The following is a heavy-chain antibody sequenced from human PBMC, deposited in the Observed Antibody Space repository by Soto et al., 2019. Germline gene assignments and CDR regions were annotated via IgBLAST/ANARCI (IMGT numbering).Heavy chain of an antibody. V-gene: IGHV2-70*11. J-gene: IGHJ4*02. CDR1: GFSLSASRMS. CDR3: ARMIIRRFEPYSTLF. Sequence: SGHTLVNPTQTLTLTCTFSGFSLSASRMSISWIRQPPGKALEWLARIDWDDAKYFNTSLKTRLTVSKDTSKTQVVLTMTNMDPVDTGTYFFARMIIRRFEPYSTLFWCQG. D-gene: IGHD2-15*01. CDR2: IDWDDAK.